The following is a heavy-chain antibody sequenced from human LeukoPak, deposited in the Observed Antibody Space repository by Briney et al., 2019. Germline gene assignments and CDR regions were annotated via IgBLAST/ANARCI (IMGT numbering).Heavy chain of an antibody. CDR2: INWSGGST. Sequence: GGSLRHSCAASGFTFDDYAMSWVRQAPGKGLEWVSGINWSGGSTDYADSVKGRFTISRDNSKNTLYLEVISLTAEDTAVYYCAKDDAWLRFGEWSQGTLVTVSS. J-gene: IGHJ4*02. CDR1: GFTFDDYA. CDR3: AKDDAWLRFGE. V-gene: IGHV3-20*04. D-gene: IGHD3-10*01.